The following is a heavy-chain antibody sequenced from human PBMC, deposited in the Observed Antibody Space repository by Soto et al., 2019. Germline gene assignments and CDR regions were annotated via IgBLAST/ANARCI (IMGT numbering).Heavy chain of an antibody. CDR1: GDSIRDGGYY. J-gene: IGHJ4*02. CDR3: ASDRMDMYYFDY. D-gene: IGHD3-22*01. Sequence: PSETLSLTCTVSGDSIRDGGYYWAWIRQPPGKGLEWIGCIYFTGSTNYNPSLKSRVTISVDTSKNQFSLKLSSVTAADTAVYYCASDRMDMYYFDYWGQGTLVTVSS. V-gene: IGHV4-39*01. CDR2: IYFTGST.